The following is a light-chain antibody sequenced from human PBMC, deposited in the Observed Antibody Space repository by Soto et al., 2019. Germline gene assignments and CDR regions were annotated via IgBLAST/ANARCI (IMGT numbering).Light chain of an antibody. CDR2: DNN. CDR3: GTWDSSLSALVV. Sequence: QSVLTQPPSVSAAPGQKVTISCSGRSSNIGNNYVSWYQQLPGTAPKLLIYDNNQRPSGIPDRFSGSKSGTSATLGITGLQTGDEADYYCGTWDSSLSALVVFGGGTKLTVL. CDR1: SSNIGNNY. J-gene: IGLJ2*01. V-gene: IGLV1-51*01.